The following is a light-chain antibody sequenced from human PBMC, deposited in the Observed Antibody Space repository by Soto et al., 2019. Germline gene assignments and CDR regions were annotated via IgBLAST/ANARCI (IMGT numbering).Light chain of an antibody. CDR3: QQYNSYPWT. CDR1: QSITNW. V-gene: IGKV1-5*01. J-gene: IGKJ1*01. CDR2: DAS. Sequence: DIQMTPSPSTLSASVGDRVAITLRASQSITNWLAWYQQKPGKAPKLVIYDASSLESGVPSRFSGSGSGTEFTLTISTLQPDDSATYYCQQYNSYPWTFGQGTKVDIK.